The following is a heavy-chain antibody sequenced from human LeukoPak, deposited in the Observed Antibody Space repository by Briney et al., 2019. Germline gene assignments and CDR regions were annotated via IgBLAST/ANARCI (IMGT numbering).Heavy chain of an antibody. CDR1: GASISSGSYY. V-gene: IGHV4-61*02. CDR2: IYSSGNT. Sequence: PSETLSLTCTVSGASISSGSYYWSWIRQPAGKGLEWIGRIYSSGNTNYNPSLKGRVTISVDTSKNQSSLKLSSVTAADTAVYYCAGPGGYSDWLPFGYWGQGTLVTVSS. CDR3: AGPGGYSDWLPFGY. J-gene: IGHJ4*02. D-gene: IGHD3-9*01.